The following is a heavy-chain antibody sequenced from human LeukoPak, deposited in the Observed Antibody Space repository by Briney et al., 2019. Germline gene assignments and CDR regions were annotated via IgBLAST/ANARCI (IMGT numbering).Heavy chain of an antibody. D-gene: IGHD6-19*01. CDR1: GFTFSSYA. CDR2: ISGSGGST. Sequence: PGGSLRLSCAASGFTFSSYAMSWVRQAPGKGLEWVSAISGSGGSTYYADSVKGRFTISRDNAKNSLYLQMNSLRAEDTAVYYCARGGIPRKLVAGPYYYYGMDVWGQGTTVTVSS. J-gene: IGHJ6*02. V-gene: IGHV3-23*01. CDR3: ARGGIPRKLVAGPYYYYGMDV.